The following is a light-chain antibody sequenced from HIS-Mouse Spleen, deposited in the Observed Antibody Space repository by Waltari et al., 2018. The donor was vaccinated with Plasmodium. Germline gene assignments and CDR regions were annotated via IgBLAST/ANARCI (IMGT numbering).Light chain of an antibody. Sequence: SYELTQPPSVSVSPGQTARITCSGDALPKKYAYWYQQKSGQAPVLVIYEDSKRPSGTAVRFSGSSSGTMATLTISGAQVEDEADYYCYSTDSSGNHRVFGGGTKLTVL. CDR3: YSTDSSGNHRV. CDR2: EDS. J-gene: IGLJ3*02. CDR1: ALPKKY. V-gene: IGLV3-10*01.